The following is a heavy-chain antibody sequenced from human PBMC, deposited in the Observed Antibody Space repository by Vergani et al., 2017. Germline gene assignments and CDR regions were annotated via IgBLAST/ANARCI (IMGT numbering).Heavy chain of an antibody. J-gene: IGHJ6*03. D-gene: IGHD2-2*01. CDR1: GFTFSSYS. CDR2: ISSSSSYI. V-gene: IGHV3-21*04. Sequence: EVQLVESGGGLVKPGGSLRLSCAASGFTFSSYSMNWVRQAPGKGLEWVSSISSSSSYIYYADSVKGRFTISIDNSKNTLYLQMNSLRAEDTAVYYCAKDQGVVVVPAYMDVWGKGTTVTVSS. CDR3: AKDQGVVVVPAYMDV.